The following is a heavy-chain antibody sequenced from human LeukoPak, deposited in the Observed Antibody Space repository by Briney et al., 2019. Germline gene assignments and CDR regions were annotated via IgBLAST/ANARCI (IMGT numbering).Heavy chain of an antibody. Sequence: GGSLRLSCAASGFTFSDYYMTWIRQAPGKGLEWISYISSGDGPTYYADSVKGRFTISRDNSKNTLYLQMNSLRAEDTAVYYCAKLGVVVPAAIDYWGQGTLVTVSS. CDR3: AKLGVVVPAAIDY. D-gene: IGHD2-2*01. CDR1: GFTFSDYY. CDR2: ISSGDGPT. J-gene: IGHJ4*02. V-gene: IGHV3-11*04.